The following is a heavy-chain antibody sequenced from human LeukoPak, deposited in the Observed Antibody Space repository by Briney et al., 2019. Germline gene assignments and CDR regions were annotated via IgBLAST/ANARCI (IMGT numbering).Heavy chain of an antibody. CDR1: GFTFSSYA. Sequence: GGSLRLSCSSSGFTFSSYAMIWLRQAPGKGLEWVSAISGSGGSTYYADSVKGRFTISRDNSKNTLYLQMNSLRAEDTAVYYCAKESQGFVISVGYNWFDPGAREPWSPSPQ. J-gene: IGHJ5*02. CDR3: AKESQGFVISVGYNWFDP. D-gene: IGHD3-10*01. V-gene: IGHV3-23*01. CDR2: ISGSGGST.